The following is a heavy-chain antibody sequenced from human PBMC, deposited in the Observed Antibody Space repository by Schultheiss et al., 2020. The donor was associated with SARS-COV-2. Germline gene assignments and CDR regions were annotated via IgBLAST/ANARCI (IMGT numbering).Heavy chain of an antibody. J-gene: IGHJ3*02. V-gene: IGHV3-23*01. CDR3: AKEGTVVAGHAFNI. Sequence: GGSLRLSCAASGFTFSSYGMHWVRQAPGKGLEWVSAIPGRGSGAFYAYSVKGRFTISRDNSKSTLFLDMNSLRADDTAVYYCAKEGTVVAGHAFNIWGQGTMVTVSS. D-gene: IGHD2-15*01. CDR2: IPGRGSGA. CDR1: GFTFSSYG.